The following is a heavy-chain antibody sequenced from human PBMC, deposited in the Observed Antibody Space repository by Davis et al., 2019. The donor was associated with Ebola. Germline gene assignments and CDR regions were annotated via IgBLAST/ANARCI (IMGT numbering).Heavy chain of an antibody. CDR1: GYTFTSYG. J-gene: IGHJ6*02. CDR3: VRDGVAAPFGDYYYGMDV. V-gene: IGHV1-18*01. D-gene: IGHD3-10*01. CDR2: ISVYNGNT. Sequence: AASVTVSCKASGYTFTSYGISWVRQAPGQGLEWMGWISVYNGNTNYAQKLQGRVTMTTDTSTSTAYMELRSLRSGDTAVYYCVRDGVAAPFGDYYYGMDVWGQGTTVTVSS.